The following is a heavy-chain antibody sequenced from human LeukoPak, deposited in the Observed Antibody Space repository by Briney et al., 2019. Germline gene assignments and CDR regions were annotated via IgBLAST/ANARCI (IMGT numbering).Heavy chain of an antibody. J-gene: IGHJ3*02. V-gene: IGHV1-69*01. CDR2: IIPIFGTA. CDR3: ATTYYYDRWGRAFDI. D-gene: IGHD3-22*01. CDR1: GGTFSGYA. Sequence: SVTVSCKASGGTFSGYAISWVRQAPGQGLEWMGGIIPIFGTAKYAQKFQGRVTITADESTSTAYMELSSLRSEDTAVYYCATTYYYDRWGRAFDIWGQGTMVTVSS.